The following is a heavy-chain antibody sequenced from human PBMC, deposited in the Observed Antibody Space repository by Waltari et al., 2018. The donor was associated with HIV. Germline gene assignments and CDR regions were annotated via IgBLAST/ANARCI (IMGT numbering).Heavy chain of an antibody. Sequence: QVQLVESGGGVVQPGRSVRRSCEASGLPFNPYAMHWVRLAPGKGLEWVAVISWDGSNKHYADSVKGRCTISRDNSRNSLYLQMSSLRAEDTAVYYCGREGDYYDSSPFDYWGQGTLVTVSS. D-gene: IGHD3-22*01. V-gene: IGHV3-30-3*01. J-gene: IGHJ4*02. CDR2: ISWDGSNK. CDR3: GREGDYYDSSPFDY. CDR1: GLPFNPYA.